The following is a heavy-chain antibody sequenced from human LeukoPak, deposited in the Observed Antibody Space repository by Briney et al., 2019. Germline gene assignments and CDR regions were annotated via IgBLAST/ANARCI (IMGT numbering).Heavy chain of an antibody. CDR3: AKPYGSGSYYISHEYYFDH. CDR2: ISSDVSNE. J-gene: IGHJ4*02. D-gene: IGHD3-10*01. CDR1: GFTSSSFG. Sequence: PGRSLRLSCAASGFTSSSFGMHWVRQAPGKGLEWVAAISSDVSNEYYADSAKGRFTISRDNSKNTVYLQMNSLRAEDTAVYYCAKPYGSGSYYISHEYYFDHWGQGTLVTVSS. V-gene: IGHV3-30*18.